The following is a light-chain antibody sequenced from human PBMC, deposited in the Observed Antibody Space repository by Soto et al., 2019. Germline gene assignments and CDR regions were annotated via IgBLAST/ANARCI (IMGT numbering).Light chain of an antibody. Sequence: QSVLTQPRSVSGSPGQSVTISCTGTSSDVGGYNYVSWYQQDPGKAPKLMIYDVSKRPPGVPDRFSGSKSGNTASLTISGLQAEDEADYYCCSYAGSYTYVFGTGTKVTVL. J-gene: IGLJ1*01. CDR3: CSYAGSYTYV. V-gene: IGLV2-11*01. CDR2: DVS. CDR1: SSDVGGYNY.